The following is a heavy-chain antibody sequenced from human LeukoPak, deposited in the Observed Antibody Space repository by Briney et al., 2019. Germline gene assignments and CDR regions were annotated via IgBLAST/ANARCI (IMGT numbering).Heavy chain of an antibody. D-gene: IGHD3-22*01. V-gene: IGHV5-51*01. J-gene: IGHJ5*02. CDR2: IYPGDSDT. Sequence: GESLKISCKGSGYSFTSYWIGWVRQMPGKGLEWMGIIYPGDSDTRYSPSFQVKVTISADKYISTAYLQWSSLKASATAMYYCARGYYYDSSGYYLSWGQGTLVTVSS. CDR3: ARGYYYDSSGYYLS. CDR1: GYSFTSYW.